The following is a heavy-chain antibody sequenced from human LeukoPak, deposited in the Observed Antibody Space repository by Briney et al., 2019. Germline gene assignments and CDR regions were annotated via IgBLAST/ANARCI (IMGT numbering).Heavy chain of an antibody. CDR2: INPSGGST. Sequence: ASVKVSCTASGYTFTSYYMHWVRQAPGQGLEWMGIINPSGGSTSYAQKFQGRVTMTRDTSTSTVYMELSSLRSEDTAVYYCAREFFPIVVVPAATTWGQGTLVTVSS. J-gene: IGHJ4*02. CDR3: AREFFPIVVVPAATT. V-gene: IGHV1-46*01. D-gene: IGHD2-2*01. CDR1: GYTFTSYY.